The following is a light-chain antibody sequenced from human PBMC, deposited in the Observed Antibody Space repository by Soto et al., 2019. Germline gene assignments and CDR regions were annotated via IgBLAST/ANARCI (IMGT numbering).Light chain of an antibody. J-gene: IGKJ5*01. CDR3: QQYNSYSIT. CDR1: QSISSW. Sequence: DIQMTQSPSTLSASVGDRVTITCRASQSISSWLAWYQQKPGKAPKLLIYDASSLESGVPSRFSGSGSGPEFTLTISSLQPDDFATYYCQQYNSYSITFGQGTRLEIK. V-gene: IGKV1-5*01. CDR2: DAS.